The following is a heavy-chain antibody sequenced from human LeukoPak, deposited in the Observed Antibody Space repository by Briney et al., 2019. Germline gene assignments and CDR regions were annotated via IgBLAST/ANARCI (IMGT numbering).Heavy chain of an antibody. D-gene: IGHD1-26*01. CDR1: GVSISSGSYY. CDR3: ARGEGSGSYYSYFDY. V-gene: IGHV4-61*02. CDR2: IYTSGST. J-gene: IGHJ4*02. Sequence: SETLSLTCTVSGVSISSGSYYWSWIRQPAGKGLEWIGRIYTSGSTNYNPSLKSRVTISVDTSKNHLSRKLTSVTAADTALYYCARGEGSGSYYSYFDYWGQGTLVTVSS.